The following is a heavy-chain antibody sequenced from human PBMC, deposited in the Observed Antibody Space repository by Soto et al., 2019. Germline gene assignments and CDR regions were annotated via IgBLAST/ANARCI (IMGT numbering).Heavy chain of an antibody. D-gene: IGHD6-19*01. CDR1: GGSISSGGYS. CDR3: ARERYSSGWYFNWFDP. Sequence: SETLSLTCAVSGGSISSGGYSWSWIRQPPGKGLEWIGYIYYSGSTYYNPSLKSRVTISVDTSKNQFSLKLSSVTAADTAVYYCARERYSSGWYFNWFDPWGQGTLVTVSS. V-gene: IGHV4-31*11. CDR2: IYYSGST. J-gene: IGHJ5*02.